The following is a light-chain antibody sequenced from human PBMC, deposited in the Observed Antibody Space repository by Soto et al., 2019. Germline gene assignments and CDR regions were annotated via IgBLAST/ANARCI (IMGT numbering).Light chain of an antibody. CDR2: EVS. Sequence: QSALTQPASVSGSPGQSITISCXXXXXDVGGYNYVSWYQQHPGKAPKLMIYEVSNRPSGVSNRFSGSKSGNTASLTISGLQAEDEADYYCSSYTSSSTLVVFGGGTKLTVL. CDR1: XXDVGGYNY. V-gene: IGLV2-14*01. J-gene: IGLJ2*01. CDR3: SSYTSSSTLVV.